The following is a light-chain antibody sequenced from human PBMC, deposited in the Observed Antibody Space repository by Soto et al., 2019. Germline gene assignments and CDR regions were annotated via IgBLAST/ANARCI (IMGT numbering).Light chain of an antibody. CDR2: GNN. CDR3: QSYATGLSVLYV. J-gene: IGLJ1*01. Sequence: QSVLTQPPSVSGAPGQRVTISCTGSSSNIGAGYDVHWYQQLPGTDPKLLIYGNNNRPSGVPDRFSGSKSGTSASLAVTGLQAEDVADYYCQSYATGLSVLYVFGTGTKVTVL. V-gene: IGLV1-40*01. CDR1: SSNIGAGYD.